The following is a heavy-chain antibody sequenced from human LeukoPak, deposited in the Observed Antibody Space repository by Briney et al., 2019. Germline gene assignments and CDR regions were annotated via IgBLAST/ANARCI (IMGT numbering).Heavy chain of an antibody. J-gene: IGHJ2*01. D-gene: IGHD2-15*01. CDR2: IYNNEST. CDR1: GGSISSYY. CDR3: AREGYSRYFDL. V-gene: IGHV4-59*01. Sequence: SETLSLTCTVSGGSISSYYWSWIRQPPGKGLEWIGYIYNNESTNYNPSLKSRVFISGDTSKNQFSLKLSSVTAADTAVYYCAREGYSRYFDLWGRGTLVTVSS.